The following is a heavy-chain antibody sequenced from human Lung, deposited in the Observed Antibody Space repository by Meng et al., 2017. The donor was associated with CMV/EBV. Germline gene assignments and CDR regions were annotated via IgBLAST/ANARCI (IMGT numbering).Heavy chain of an antibody. CDR1: GGSITSYY. CDR2: IYYSGST. V-gene: IGHV4-59*01. Sequence: PETLSPXCTVSGGSITSYYWSWIRQPPGKGLEWIGYIYYSGSTNYNPSLKSRVTVSVDTSKNQFSLKLRSVTAADTAVYYCARDLGYCSSTSCYYYYGMDVWGQGTTVTVSS. CDR3: ARDLGYCSSTSCYYYYGMDV. J-gene: IGHJ6*02. D-gene: IGHD2-2*01.